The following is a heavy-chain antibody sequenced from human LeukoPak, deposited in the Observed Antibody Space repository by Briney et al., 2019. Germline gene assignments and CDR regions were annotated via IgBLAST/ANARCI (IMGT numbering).Heavy chain of an antibody. Sequence: ASVKASCKASGYTFTGYYMHWVRQAPGQGLEWMGWINPNSGGTNYAQKFQGRVTMTRDTSISTAYMELSRLRSDDTAVYYCARLGGSGSSSWLIYYYYYYMDVWGKGTTVTVSS. CDR2: INPNSGGT. CDR1: GYTFTGYY. J-gene: IGHJ6*03. D-gene: IGHD6-13*01. V-gene: IGHV1-2*02. CDR3: ARLGGSGSSSWLIYYYYYYMDV.